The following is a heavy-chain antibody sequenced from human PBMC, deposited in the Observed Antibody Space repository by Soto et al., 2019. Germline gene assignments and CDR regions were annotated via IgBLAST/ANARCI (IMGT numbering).Heavy chain of an antibody. J-gene: IGHJ6*02. D-gene: IGHD4-17*01. CDR3: AKAAEPHDYGDYDGRGGWAYYYYGMDV. CDR1: GFTFSSYA. CDR2: ISGSGGST. Sequence: GGSLRLSCAASGFTFSSYAMSWVRQAPGKGLEWVSAISGSGGSTYYADSVKGRFTISRDNSKNTLYLQMNSLRAEDTAVYYCAKAAEPHDYGDYDGRGGWAYYYYGMDVWGQGTTVTVSS. V-gene: IGHV3-23*01.